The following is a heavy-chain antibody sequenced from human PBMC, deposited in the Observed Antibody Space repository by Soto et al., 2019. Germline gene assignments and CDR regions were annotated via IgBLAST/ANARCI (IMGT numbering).Heavy chain of an antibody. CDR1: GFTFSSYG. J-gene: IGHJ4*02. D-gene: IGHD1-7*01. CDR2: ISYDGSNK. CDR3: AKGSITGTHRSFDY. Sequence: GGSLRLSCAASGFTFSSYGMHWVRQAPGKGLEWVAVISYDGSNKYYADSVKGRFTISRDNSKNTLYLQMNSLRAEDTAVYYCAKGSITGTHRSFDYWGQGTLVTVSS. V-gene: IGHV3-30*18.